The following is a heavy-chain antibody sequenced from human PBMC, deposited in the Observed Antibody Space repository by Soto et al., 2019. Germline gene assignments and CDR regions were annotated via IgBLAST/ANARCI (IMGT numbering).Heavy chain of an antibody. Sequence: SETLSLTCHVSGVPIDQYYWTWIRQSPGRGLEWIGYILHRGGTNYNPSLKSRVTMSVDKPKNQFSLNLTSVTAADTAVYYCARVISSRDEYFDYWGQGTVVTVSS. CDR2: ILHRGGT. CDR1: GVPIDQYY. D-gene: IGHD2-2*01. J-gene: IGHJ4*02. V-gene: IGHV4-59*12. CDR3: ARVISSRDEYFDY.